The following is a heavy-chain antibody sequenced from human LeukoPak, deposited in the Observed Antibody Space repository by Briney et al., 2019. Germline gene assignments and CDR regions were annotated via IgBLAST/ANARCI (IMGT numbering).Heavy chain of an antibody. CDR2: IKKDGSEE. D-gene: IGHD1-14*01. CDR1: GFTLNSYL. V-gene: IGHV3-7*01. Sequence: PGGSLRLSCAASGFTLNSYLMSWVRQAPGRGLEWVANIKKDGSEESYLDSVKGRFTVSRDNAKNSLFLQINSLRGEDTAVYYCARSNPNKNALDLWGQGTMVTISS. J-gene: IGHJ3*01. CDR3: ARSNPNKNALDL.